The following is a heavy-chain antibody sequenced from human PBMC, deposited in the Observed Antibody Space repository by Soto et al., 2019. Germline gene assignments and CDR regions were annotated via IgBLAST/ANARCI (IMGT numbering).Heavy chain of an antibody. CDR2: INPNSGGT. D-gene: IGHD3-9*01. V-gene: IGHV1-2*04. J-gene: IGHJ6*02. CDR3: ARGGNYDILTGYYSSYYGMDV. CDR1: GYTFTGYY. Sequence: ASVKVSCKASGYTFTGYYMHWVRQAPGQGLEWMGWINPNSGGTNYAQKFQGWVTMTRDTSISTAYMELSRLRSDDTAVYYCARGGNYDILTGYYSSYYGMDVWGQGTTGTVSS.